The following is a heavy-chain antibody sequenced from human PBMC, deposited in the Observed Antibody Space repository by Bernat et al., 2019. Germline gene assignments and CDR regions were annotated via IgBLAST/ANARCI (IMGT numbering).Heavy chain of an antibody. Sequence: QVQLQESGPGLVKPSETLSLTCTVSGGSISSYYWSWIRQPPGKGLEWIGYIHYSGSTNYNPSPKSRVTISVDTSKNQFSLKLSSVTAADTAVYYCARAPIVVVTAIWYFDLWGRGTLVTVSS. V-gene: IGHV4-59*01. CDR2: IHYSGST. D-gene: IGHD2-21*02. CDR3: ARAPIVVVTAIWYFDL. CDR1: GGSISSYY. J-gene: IGHJ2*01.